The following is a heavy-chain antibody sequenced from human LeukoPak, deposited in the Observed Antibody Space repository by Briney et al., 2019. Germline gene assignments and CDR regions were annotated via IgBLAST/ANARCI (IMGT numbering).Heavy chain of an antibody. CDR3: AREPLDF. V-gene: IGHV3-48*02. Sequence: GGSLRLSCAASGFTFSSYNMNWVRQAPGKGLEWVSYITSSSTTIYYADSVKGRFTISRDNAKNSLYLQMDSLRDEDTAVYYCAREPLDFWGQGTLVTVSS. J-gene: IGHJ4*02. CDR1: GFTFSSYN. CDR2: ITSSSTTI.